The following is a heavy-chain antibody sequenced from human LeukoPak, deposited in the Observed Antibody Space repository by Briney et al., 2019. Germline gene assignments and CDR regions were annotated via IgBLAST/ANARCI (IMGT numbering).Heavy chain of an antibody. J-gene: IGHJ4*02. CDR3: ARDRVVVAATEGYYFDY. Sequence: GRSLRLSCAASGFTFSSYAMHWVRQAPGKGLEWVAVIWYDGSNKYYADSVKGRFTISRDNSKNTLYLQMNGLRAEDTAVYYCARDRVVVAATEGYYFDYWGQGTLVTVSP. D-gene: IGHD2-15*01. V-gene: IGHV3-33*01. CDR1: GFTFSSYA. CDR2: IWYDGSNK.